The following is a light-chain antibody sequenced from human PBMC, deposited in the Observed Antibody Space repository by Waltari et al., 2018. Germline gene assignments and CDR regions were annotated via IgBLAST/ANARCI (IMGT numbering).Light chain of an antibody. CDR1: SSDVGSYNI. CDR3: SSYGSINTWL. J-gene: IGLJ3*02. Sequence: QSALTQAASVSGSPGQSITISCTGTSSDVGSYNIVSWYQQHPGKAPNLIISEVTKRPSGVSNRVSGSKSGNTASLTISGLQAEDEADYFCSSYGSINTWLFGGGTKLTVL. V-gene: IGLV2-23*02. CDR2: EVT.